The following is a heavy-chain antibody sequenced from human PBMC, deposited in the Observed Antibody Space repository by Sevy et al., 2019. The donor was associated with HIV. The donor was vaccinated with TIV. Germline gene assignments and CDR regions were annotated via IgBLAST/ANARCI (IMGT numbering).Heavy chain of an antibody. CDR2: IYFTGNT. D-gene: IGHD1-1*01. J-gene: IGHJ4*02. CDR1: GGSISSYF. V-gene: IGHV4-59*01. Sequence: SETLSLTCSLSGGSISSYFWTWVRQSPGKGLEWIGNIYFTGNTDYSPSLKSRVTLSLDTSKSHFSLILNSVTAADTAVYYCARDSTTRPRVLDYWGQGTLVTVSS. CDR3: ARDSTTRPRVLDY.